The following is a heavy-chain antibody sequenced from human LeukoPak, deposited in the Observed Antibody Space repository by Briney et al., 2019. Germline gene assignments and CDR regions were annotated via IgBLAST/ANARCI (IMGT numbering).Heavy chain of an antibody. CDR3: ARDRGWYHADY. CDR1: GFTMSSSW. J-gene: IGHJ4*02. D-gene: IGHD6-19*01. Sequence: GGSLRLSCTVSGFTMSSSWMSWVRQAPGKGLEWMANINEDGSENNYVGSVKGRFTISRDNAKNSLFLQMNSLRAEDTAVYYCARDRGWYHADYWGQGTLVTVSA. CDR2: INEDGSEN. V-gene: IGHV3-7*04.